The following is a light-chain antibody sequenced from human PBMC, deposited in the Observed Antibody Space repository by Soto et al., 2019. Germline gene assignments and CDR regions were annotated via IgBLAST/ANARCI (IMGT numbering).Light chain of an antibody. CDR2: AAS. CDR3: QQYKNWPPMYT. V-gene: IGKV3-15*01. CDR1: QSISSN. Sequence: DIVMTQSPATLSLSPGERATLSCRASQSISSNLAWYQHKPSQAPRLLIYAASTMASGIPARFSGGGSGTEFSLTIPSLQSEDFAIYYCQQYKNWPPMYTFGQGTRLEI. J-gene: IGKJ2*01.